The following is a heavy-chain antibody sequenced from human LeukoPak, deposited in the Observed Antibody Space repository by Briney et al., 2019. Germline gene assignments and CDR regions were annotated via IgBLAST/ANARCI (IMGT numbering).Heavy chain of an antibody. V-gene: IGHV1-8*01. CDR1: GYTFNNYD. J-gene: IGHJ3*02. CDR3: ARGQYYYDFWSGYSYDAFDI. D-gene: IGHD3-3*01. Sequence: GASVKVSCKASGYTFNNYDINWVRQATGQGLEWMGWMNPNSGNTGYAQKFQGRVTITRNTSISTAYMELSSLRSEDTAVYYCARGQYYYDFWSGYSYDAFDIWGQGTMVTVSS. CDR2: MNPNSGNT.